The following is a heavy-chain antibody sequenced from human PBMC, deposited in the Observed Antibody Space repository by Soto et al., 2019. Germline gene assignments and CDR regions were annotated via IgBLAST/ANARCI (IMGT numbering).Heavy chain of an antibody. Sequence: PSETLSLTCTVSGGSISSYYWSWIRQPPGKGLEWIGYIYHSGSTNYNPSLKSRVTMSLDTSKNQLSLRLSSVTAADTAVYYCGGESGTWVRWGFDYWARGTLVTVSS. D-gene: IGHD3-16*01. V-gene: IGHV4-59*03. CDR3: GGESGTWVRWGFDY. CDR1: GGSISSYY. CDR2: IYHSGST. J-gene: IGHJ4*02.